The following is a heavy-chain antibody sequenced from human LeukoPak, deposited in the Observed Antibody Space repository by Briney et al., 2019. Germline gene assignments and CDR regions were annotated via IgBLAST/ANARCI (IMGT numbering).Heavy chain of an antibody. V-gene: IGHV1-2*02. CDR3: ARVARYCSGGSCYSGGYYYYGMDV. CDR1: GYTFTGYY. J-gene: IGHJ6*02. CDR2: INPNSGGT. D-gene: IGHD2-15*01. Sequence: ASVKVSCKASGYTFTGYYMHWVRQAPGQGLEWMGWINPNSGGTNYAQKFQGRVTMTRDTSISTACMELSRLRSDDTAVYYCARVARYCSGGSCYSGGYYYYGMDVWGQGTTVTVSS.